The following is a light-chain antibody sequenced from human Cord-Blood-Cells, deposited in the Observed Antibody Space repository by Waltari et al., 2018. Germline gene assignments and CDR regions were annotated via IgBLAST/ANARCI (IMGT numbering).Light chain of an antibody. V-gene: IGKV3-20*01. CDR1: QSVSSTY. CDR2: GAS. J-gene: IGKJ1*01. CDR3: QQYGSSPWT. Sequence: EIVLTQSPGTLSLSPGERATLSCRASQSVSSTYLAWYQQKPGQAPRLPIYGASSRATGIPDRFSCSGSGTDFTLTISRLEPEDFAVYYCQQYGSSPWTFGQGTKVEIK.